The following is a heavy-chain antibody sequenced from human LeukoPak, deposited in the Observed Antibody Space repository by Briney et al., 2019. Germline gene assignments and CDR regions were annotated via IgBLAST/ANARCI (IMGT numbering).Heavy chain of an antibody. Sequence: GGSLRLSCAASGLTLSSYEMNWVRQAPGKGLEWVSYISSSGSTRYYADSVKGRFTISRDNAKKSLFLQMNSLRAEDTAVYYCARQGGGGISLDYWGQGTLVTGSS. D-gene: IGHD2-15*01. CDR2: ISSSGSTR. J-gene: IGHJ4*02. CDR1: GLTLSSYE. V-gene: IGHV3-48*03. CDR3: ARQGGGGISLDY.